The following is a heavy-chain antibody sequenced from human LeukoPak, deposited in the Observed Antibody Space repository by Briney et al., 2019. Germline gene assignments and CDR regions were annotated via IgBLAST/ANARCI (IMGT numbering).Heavy chain of an antibody. CDR3: AKDSEEYSSSSFDY. Sequence: PGGSLRLSCAASGFTFSRYGMSWVRQAPGKGLEWVSAISGSGGSTYYADSVKGRFTISRDNSKNTLYLQMNSLRAEDTAVYYCAKDSEEYSSSSFDYWGQGTLVTVSS. CDR2: ISGSGGST. CDR1: GFTFSRYG. D-gene: IGHD6-6*01. J-gene: IGHJ4*02. V-gene: IGHV3-23*01.